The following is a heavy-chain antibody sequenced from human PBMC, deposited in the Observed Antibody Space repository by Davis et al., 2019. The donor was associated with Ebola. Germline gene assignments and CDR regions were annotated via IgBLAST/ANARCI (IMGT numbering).Heavy chain of an antibody. Sequence: GESLKISCAASGFTFSSYAMSWVRQAPGKRLEWVSAISGSGGSTYYADSVKGRFTISRDNSKNTLYLQMNSLRAEDTAVYYCAKSRVSSWLLAYWGQGTLVTVSS. CDR1: GFTFSSYA. V-gene: IGHV3-23*01. D-gene: IGHD6-13*01. J-gene: IGHJ4*02. CDR3: AKSRVSSWLLAY. CDR2: ISGSGGST.